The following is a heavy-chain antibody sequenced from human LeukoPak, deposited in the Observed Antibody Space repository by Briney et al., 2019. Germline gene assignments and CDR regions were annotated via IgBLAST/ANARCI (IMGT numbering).Heavy chain of an antibody. CDR3: TTDLVNIWWEVLPTSATQGN. J-gene: IGHJ4*02. CDR2: ITGKADGGTT. D-gene: IGHD2-15*01. CDR1: GFTFSHAW. V-gene: IGHV3-15*01. Sequence: GGSLRLSCAGSGFTFSHAWMGWVRQAPGKGLEWVGRITGKADGGTTDYAAPVEGRFTISRDDSEKTLYLQMNSLKIEDTAVYYCTTDLVNIWWEVLPTSATQGNWGQGTLVTVSS.